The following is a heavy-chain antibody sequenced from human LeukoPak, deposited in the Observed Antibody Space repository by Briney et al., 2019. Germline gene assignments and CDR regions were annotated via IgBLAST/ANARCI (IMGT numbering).Heavy chain of an antibody. Sequence: ASVKVSCKASGYTFAGYAIFWVRQAPGQRLEWMGWISAGNGNTRYSQKFHDRLTISRDTPASTVYMELSSLRSEDTAIYYCARDRGNYLLPYWGQGTLVTVSS. CDR3: ARDRGNYLLPY. V-gene: IGHV1-3*01. CDR1: GYTFAGYA. D-gene: IGHD1-26*01. J-gene: IGHJ4*02. CDR2: ISAGNGNT.